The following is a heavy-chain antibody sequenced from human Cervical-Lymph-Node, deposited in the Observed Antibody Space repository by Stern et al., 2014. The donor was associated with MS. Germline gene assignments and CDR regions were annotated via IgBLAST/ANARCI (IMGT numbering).Heavy chain of an antibody. CDR3: ARDYGDFAFDY. D-gene: IGHD4-17*01. V-gene: IGHV5-51*01. Sequence: EVQLVESGAVVIQPGESLKLSCTGSGYSFTTILIAWVRQMPGKGLEWMAIIYPGDSDNSYSPSFQGQVTISADKSISTAYLQRSSLKASDTAMYYCARDYGDFAFDYWGQGTLVTVSS. CDR1: GYSFTTIL. CDR2: IYPGDSDN. J-gene: IGHJ4*02.